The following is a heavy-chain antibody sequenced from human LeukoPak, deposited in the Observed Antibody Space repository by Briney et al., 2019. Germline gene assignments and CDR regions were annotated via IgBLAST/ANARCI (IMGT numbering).Heavy chain of an antibody. CDR1: GGTFSSYA. Sequence: GASVNVSCKASGGTFSSYAISWVRQAPGQGLEWMGLINPSDGSIAYAHRFQGRVTMTRDTSTSIVYMDLSSLRSEDTAVYYCAKAPRNSSTMLDYWGQGTLLTVSS. CDR3: AKAPRNSSTMLDY. CDR2: INPSDGSI. J-gene: IGHJ4*02. D-gene: IGHD6-13*01. V-gene: IGHV1-46*01.